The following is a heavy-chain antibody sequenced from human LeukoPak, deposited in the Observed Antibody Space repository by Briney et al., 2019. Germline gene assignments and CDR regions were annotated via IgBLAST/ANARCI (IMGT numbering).Heavy chain of an antibody. D-gene: IGHD6-13*01. CDR2: INHSGST. V-gene: IGHV4-34*01. CDR1: GGSFSGYY. Sequence: SETLSLTCAVYGGSFSGYYWSWIREPPGTGLEWIGEINHSGSTNYNPSLKSRVTISVDTSKNQFSLKLSSVTAADTAVYYCARAVVRAAAGTGWFDPWGQGTLVTVSS. J-gene: IGHJ5*02. CDR3: ARAVVRAAAGTGWFDP.